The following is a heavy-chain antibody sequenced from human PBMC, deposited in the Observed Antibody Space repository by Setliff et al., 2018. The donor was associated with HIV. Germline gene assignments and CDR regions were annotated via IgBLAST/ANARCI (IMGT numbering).Heavy chain of an antibody. V-gene: IGHV1-18*01. CDR3: ARARYGGFDH. CDR2: ISGYNGQT. J-gene: IGHJ4*02. D-gene: IGHD3-16*01. CDR1: GYNFDSFA. Sequence: ASVKVSCKASGYNFDSFAVIWVRQAPGQGLEWMGWISGYNGQTKDAQKFQGRLIMTTDTATSTSYMEMRSLRSDDTAIYYCARARYGGFDHWGQGSLVTSPQ.